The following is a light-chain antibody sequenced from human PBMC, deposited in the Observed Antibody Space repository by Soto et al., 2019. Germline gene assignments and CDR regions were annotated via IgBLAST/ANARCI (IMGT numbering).Light chain of an antibody. CDR1: SSDVGGYNY. V-gene: IGLV2-8*01. CDR2: EVN. J-gene: IGLJ1*01. CDR3: ISYAGSSNV. Sequence: QSVLTQPPSASGSPGQSVAVSCTGASSDVGGYNYVSWYQQHPGKAPKLMIYEVNKRPSGVPDRFSGSKSGNTASLTVSGLQAEDEADYYSISYAGSSNVFGTGTKGTVL.